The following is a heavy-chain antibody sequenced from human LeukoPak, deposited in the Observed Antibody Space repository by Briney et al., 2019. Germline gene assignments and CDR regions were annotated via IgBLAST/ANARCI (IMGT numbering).Heavy chain of an antibody. Sequence: GGSLRLSCAASGFTFSGYAMSWVRQAPGKGLEWVSAISGSGGSTYYADSVKGRFTISRDNSKNTLYLQMNSLRAEDTAVYYCARAMLAYCGGDCERNAFDIWGQGTMVTVSS. V-gene: IGHV3-23*01. CDR3: ARAMLAYCGGDCERNAFDI. J-gene: IGHJ3*02. CDR2: ISGSGGST. CDR1: GFTFSGYA. D-gene: IGHD2-21*02.